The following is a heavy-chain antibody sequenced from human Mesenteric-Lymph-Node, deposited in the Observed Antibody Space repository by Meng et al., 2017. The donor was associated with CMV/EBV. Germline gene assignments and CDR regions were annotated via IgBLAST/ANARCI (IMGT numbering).Heavy chain of an antibody. J-gene: IGHJ2*01. D-gene: IGHD2-21*02. CDR3: ARSVVVTAIIWYFDL. CDR1: GGSFSGYY. V-gene: IGHV4-34*01. CDR2: INHSGST. Sequence: DGGSFSGYYWSWIRQPPGKGLEWIGEINHSGSTNYNPSLKSRVTISVDTSKNQFSPKLSSVTAADTAVYYCARSVVVTAIIWYFDLWGRGTLVTVSS.